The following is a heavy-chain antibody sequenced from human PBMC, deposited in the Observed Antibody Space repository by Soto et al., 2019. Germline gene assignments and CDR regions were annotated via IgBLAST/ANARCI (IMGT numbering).Heavy chain of an antibody. J-gene: IGHJ6*02. Sequence: QVQLVQSGAEVKKPGAYVKVSCKASGYTFTSYDINWVRQATGQGLEWMGWMNPNSGNTGYAQKFQGRVTMTRNTSISTAYMELSSLRSEDTAVYYCARDRITMVRGAYYYYGMDVWGQGTTVTVSS. CDR3: ARDRITMVRGAYYYYGMDV. CDR1: GYTFTSYD. D-gene: IGHD3-10*01. V-gene: IGHV1-8*01. CDR2: MNPNSGNT.